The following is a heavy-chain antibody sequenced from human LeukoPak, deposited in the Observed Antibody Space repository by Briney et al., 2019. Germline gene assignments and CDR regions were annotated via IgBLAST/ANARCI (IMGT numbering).Heavy chain of an antibody. CDR1: GFTFSSYW. CDR3: ARVSSGWYAGFDY. CDR2: IKQDGSEK. Sequence: GGSLRLSCAASGFTFSSYWMSWVRQAPGKGLEWVANIKQDGSEKYYVDSVKGRFTISRDNAKNSLYLQMNSLRAEDTAVYYCARVSSGWYAGFDYWGQGTLVTVSS. V-gene: IGHV3-7*01. D-gene: IGHD6-19*01. J-gene: IGHJ4*02.